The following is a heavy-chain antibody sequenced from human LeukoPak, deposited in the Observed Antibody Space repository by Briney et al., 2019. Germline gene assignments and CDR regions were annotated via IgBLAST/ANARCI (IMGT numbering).Heavy chain of an antibody. CDR2: ISGSGGST. CDR1: GFTFSSYA. J-gene: IGHJ4*02. D-gene: IGHD3-22*01. V-gene: IGHV3-23*01. Sequence: GGSLRLSCAASGFTFSSYAMSWVSQAPGKGLEWVSAISGSGGSTYYADSVKGRFTISRDNSKNTLYLQMNSLRAEDTAVYYCAKVNYYDSSGPTDYWGQGTLVTVSS. CDR3: AKVNYYDSSGPTDY.